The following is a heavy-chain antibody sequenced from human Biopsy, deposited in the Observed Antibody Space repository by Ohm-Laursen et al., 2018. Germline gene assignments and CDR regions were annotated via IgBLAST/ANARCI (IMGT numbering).Heavy chain of an antibody. D-gene: IGHD3-22*01. CDR3: AREGDDSSGYTPHYFDY. Sequence: SLRLSCAASGFTFSSYGMHWVRQAPGKGLEWVAVIWYDGSNKYYADSVKGRFTISRDDPKNTLCLQMNSLRAEDTAVYYCAREGDDSSGYTPHYFDYWGQGTLVTVSS. CDR2: IWYDGSNK. CDR1: GFTFSSYG. J-gene: IGHJ4*02. V-gene: IGHV3-33*01.